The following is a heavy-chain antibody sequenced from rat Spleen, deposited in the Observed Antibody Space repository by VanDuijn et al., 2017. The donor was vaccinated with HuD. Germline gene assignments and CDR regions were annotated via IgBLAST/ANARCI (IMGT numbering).Heavy chain of an antibody. V-gene: IGHV5-29*01. CDR2: ISYDGSRT. CDR3: AKVPYYGYYYFDY. CDR1: GFTFSDYY. D-gene: IGHD1-7*01. J-gene: IGHJ2*01. Sequence: EVQLVESDGGLVQPGRSLKLSCAASGFTFSDYYMAWVRQAPTTGLEWVATISYDGSRTYYRDSVKGRFTISRDNAKNTLYLQMESLRSEDTATYYCAKVPYYGYYYFDYWGQGVMVTVSS.